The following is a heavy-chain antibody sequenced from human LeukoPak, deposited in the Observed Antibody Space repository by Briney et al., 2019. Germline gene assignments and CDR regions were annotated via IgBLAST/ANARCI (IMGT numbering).Heavy chain of an antibody. CDR3: ARELYSSGWLYYFDY. CDR2: INPSGGST. V-gene: IGHV1-46*01. D-gene: IGHD6-19*01. J-gene: IGHJ4*02. CDR1: GYTFTSYY. Sequence: ASVKVSCKASGYTFTSYYMHWVRQAPGQGLEWMGIINPSGGSTSYAQKFQGRVTMTRDMSTSTVYMELSSLRSEDTAVYYCARELYSSGWLYYFDYWGQGTLVTVSS.